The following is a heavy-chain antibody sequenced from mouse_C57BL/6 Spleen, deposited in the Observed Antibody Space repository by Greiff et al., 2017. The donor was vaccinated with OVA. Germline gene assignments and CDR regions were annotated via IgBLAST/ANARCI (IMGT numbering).Heavy chain of an antibody. V-gene: IGHV1-18*01. D-gene: IGHD2-4*01. Sequence: VQLQQSGPELVKPGASVKIPCKASGYTFTDYNMDWVKQSHGKSLEWIGDINPNNGGTIYNQKFKGKATLTVDKSSSTAYMELRSLTSEDTAVYYCAREGLRRRGVYYAMDYWGQGTSVTVSS. CDR1: GYTFTDYN. CDR2: INPNNGGT. CDR3: AREGLRRRGVYYAMDY. J-gene: IGHJ4*01.